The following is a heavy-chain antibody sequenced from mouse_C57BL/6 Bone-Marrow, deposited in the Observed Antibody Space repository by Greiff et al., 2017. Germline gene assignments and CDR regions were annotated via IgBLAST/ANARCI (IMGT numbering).Heavy chain of an antibody. CDR2: ISDGGSYT. Sequence: VKLVESGGGLVKPGGSLKLSCAASGFTFSSYAMSWVRQTPEKRLEWVATISDGGSYTYYPDNVKGRFTISRDNAKNNLYLQMSHLKSEDTAMYYCAREGFAYWGQGTLVTVSA. CDR3: AREGFAY. V-gene: IGHV5-4*01. CDR1: GFTFSSYA. J-gene: IGHJ3*01.